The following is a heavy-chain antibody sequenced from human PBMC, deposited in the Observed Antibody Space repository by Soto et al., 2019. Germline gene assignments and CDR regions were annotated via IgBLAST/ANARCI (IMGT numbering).Heavy chain of an antibody. Sequence: SETVSLRCVVSGYSSSSAGCWCWIRQPPGKRLGWIGSVYHSGSTYYNPSLKGRVTISIDTSKNRFSLKLRSVTAEDSAVYYCARYGKTTPPFPKQGGQGALVTVSS. CDR1: GYSSSSAGC. V-gene: IGHV4-38-2*01. J-gene: IGHJ4*02. CDR3: ARYGKTTPPFPKQ. D-gene: IGHD1-1*01. CDR2: VYHSGST.